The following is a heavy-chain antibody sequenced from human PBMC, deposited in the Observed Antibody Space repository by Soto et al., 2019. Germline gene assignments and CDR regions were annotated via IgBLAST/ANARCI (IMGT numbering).Heavy chain of an antibody. CDR3: ARREGRFLEGFGVPDYYGMDV. V-gene: IGHV1-18*01. CDR2: ISAYNGNT. CDR1: GYTFTSYG. D-gene: IGHD3-3*01. Sequence: QVQLVQSGAEVKKPGASVKVSCKASGYTFTSYGISWVRQAPGQGLEWMGWISAYNGNTNYAQKLQGRVTMTTDTATSTAYMELRSLGSEDTAVYYFARREGRFLEGFGVPDYYGMDVWGQGTTVTVSS. J-gene: IGHJ6*02.